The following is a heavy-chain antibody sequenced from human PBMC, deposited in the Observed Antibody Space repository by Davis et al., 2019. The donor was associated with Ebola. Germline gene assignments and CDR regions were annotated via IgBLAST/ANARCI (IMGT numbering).Heavy chain of an antibody. CDR3: ARATDYDSSGYYFDY. V-gene: IGHV3-11*01. CDR2: ISSSGSTI. D-gene: IGHD3-22*01. CDR1: GFTFSDYY. J-gene: IGHJ4*02. Sequence: GESLKISCAASGFTFSDYYMSWIRQAPGKGLEWVSYISSSGSTIYYADSVKGRFTISRDNAKNSLYLQMNSLRAEDTAVYYCARATDYDSSGYYFDYWGQGTLVTVSS.